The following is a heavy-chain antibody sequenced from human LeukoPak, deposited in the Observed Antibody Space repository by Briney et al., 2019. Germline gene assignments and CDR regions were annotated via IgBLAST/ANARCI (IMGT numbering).Heavy chain of an antibody. V-gene: IGHV3-43*02. D-gene: IGHD6-19*01. CDR1: GFMFHDYA. CDR2: ISGDGGST. Sequence: QPGGSLGLSCAAPGFMFHDYAIHWVRQAPGKGLEWVSLISGDGGSTFYADSVKGRFTISRGNSKNSLYLQMNSLRSDDTALYYCARESESSGWYDYWGQGTLVTVSS. CDR3: ARESESSGWYDY. J-gene: IGHJ4*02.